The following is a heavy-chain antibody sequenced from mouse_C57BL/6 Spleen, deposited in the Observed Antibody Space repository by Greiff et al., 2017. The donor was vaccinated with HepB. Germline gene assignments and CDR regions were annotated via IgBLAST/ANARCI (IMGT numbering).Heavy chain of an antibody. D-gene: IGHD2-3*01. CDR2: IDPSDSYT. V-gene: IGHV1-69*01. J-gene: IGHJ4*01. CDR3: ARRWLLGGMDY. Sequence: QVQLQQPGAELVMPGASVKLSCKASGYTFTSYWMHWVKQRPGQGLEWIGEIDPSDSYTNYNQKFKGKSTLTVDKSSSTAYMQLSSLTSEDSAVYYCARRWLLGGMDYWGQGTSVTVSS. CDR1: GYTFTSYW.